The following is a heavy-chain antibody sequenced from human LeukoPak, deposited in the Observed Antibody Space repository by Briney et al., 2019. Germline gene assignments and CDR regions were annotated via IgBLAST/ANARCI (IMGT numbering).Heavy chain of an antibody. CDR2: IYYSGST. Sequence: SSETLSLTCTVSGGSISSSSDYWGWIRQPPGKGLEWIGSIYYSGSTYYNPSLKSRVIISVDTSKNQFSLKLSSVTAADAAVYYCATTYYGDYSTFGWGQGTLVTVSS. CDR1: GGSISSSSDY. V-gene: IGHV4-39*01. CDR3: ATTYYGDYSTFG. D-gene: IGHD4-17*01. J-gene: IGHJ4*02.